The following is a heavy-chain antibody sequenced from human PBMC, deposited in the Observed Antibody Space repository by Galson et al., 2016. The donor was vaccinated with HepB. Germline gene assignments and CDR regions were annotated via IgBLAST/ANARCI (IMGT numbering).Heavy chain of an antibody. V-gene: IGHV3-48*02. J-gene: IGHJ5*02. CDR3: ARGRLDNYNWSDGFDP. CDR2: ISYSSSTI. D-gene: IGHD1-1*01. CDR1: GFTFGRYS. Sequence: SLRLSCAASGFTFGRYSMNWVRQAPGKGLEWVSSISYSSSTIYYADYVRGRFTISRDNAKNSLYLQKSSLRHEDTAVYYCARGRLDNYNWSDGFDPWGQGTLVTVSS.